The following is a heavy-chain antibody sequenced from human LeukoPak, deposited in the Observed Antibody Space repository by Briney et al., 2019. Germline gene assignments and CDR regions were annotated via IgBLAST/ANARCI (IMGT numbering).Heavy chain of an antibody. V-gene: IGHV1-46*01. CDR1: GYTFTNNY. Sequence: ASVKVSCKASGYTFTNNYLHWVRQAPGQGLEWMGMIYPRDGSTSYAQKFQGRVTMTRDTSTSTVYMELSSLRSEDTAVYYCARDRSSGSYYFPFDYWGQGTLVTVSS. CDR3: ARDRSSGSYYFPFDY. CDR2: IYPRDGST. D-gene: IGHD1-26*01. J-gene: IGHJ4*02.